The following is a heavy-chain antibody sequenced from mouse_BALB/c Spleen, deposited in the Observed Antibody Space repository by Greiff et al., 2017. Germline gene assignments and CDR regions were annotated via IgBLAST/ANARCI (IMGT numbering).Heavy chain of an antibody. CDR2: ISSGGST. D-gene: IGHD1-1*01. J-gene: IGHJ3*01. CDR1: GFTFSSYA. Sequence: EVKVVESGGGLVKPGGSLKLSCAASGFTFSSYAMSWVRQTPEKRLEWVASISSGGSTYYPDSVKGRFTISRDNARNILYLQMSSLRSEDTAMYYCARNGSSYGWFAYWGQGTLVTVSA. V-gene: IGHV5-6-5*01. CDR3: ARNGSSYGWFAY.